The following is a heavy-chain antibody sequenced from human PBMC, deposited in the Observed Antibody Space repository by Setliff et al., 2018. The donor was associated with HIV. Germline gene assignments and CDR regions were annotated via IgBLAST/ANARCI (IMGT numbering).Heavy chain of an antibody. CDR1: GGSISSSSYY. D-gene: IGHD3-16*01. CDR2: LYYRGTT. J-gene: IGHJ6*02. V-gene: IGHV4-39*07. Sequence: LSLTCTVSGGSISSSSYYWGWIRQPPGKGPEWIGSLYYRGTTYDSPSLKSRVTISVDTSKNQFFLKVTSVTAADTAVYYCARGGGYYYYGMDVWGQGTTVTVSS. CDR3: ARGGGYYYYGMDV.